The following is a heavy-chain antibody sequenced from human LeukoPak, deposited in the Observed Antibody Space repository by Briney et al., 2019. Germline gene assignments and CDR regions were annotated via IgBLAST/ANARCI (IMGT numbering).Heavy chain of an antibody. CDR3: ARGRVGIIAARPYSDY. V-gene: IGHV4-34*01. D-gene: IGHD6-6*01. Sequence: SETLSLTCAVYGGSFSGYYWSWIRQPPGKGLEWIGEINHSGSTNYNPSLKSRVTISVDTSKNQFSLKLSSVTAAGTAVYYCARGRVGIIAARPYSDYWGQGTLVTVSS. CDR1: GGSFSGYY. CDR2: INHSGST. J-gene: IGHJ4*02.